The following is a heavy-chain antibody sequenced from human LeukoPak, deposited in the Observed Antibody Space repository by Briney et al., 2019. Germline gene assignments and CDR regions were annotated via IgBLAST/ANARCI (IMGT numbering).Heavy chain of an antibody. V-gene: IGHV1-2*02. CDR1: GYTFTGYY. Sequence: ASVKVSCKASGYTFTGYYMHWVRQAPGQGLEWMGWINPNSGGTNYAQKFQGRVTMTRDTSISTAYRERSRLRSGDTAVYYWASTGVGATGSTFFDDWSQGTLVTVPS. D-gene: IGHD1-26*01. CDR2: INPNSGGT. J-gene: IGHJ4*02. CDR3: ASTGVGATGSTFFDD.